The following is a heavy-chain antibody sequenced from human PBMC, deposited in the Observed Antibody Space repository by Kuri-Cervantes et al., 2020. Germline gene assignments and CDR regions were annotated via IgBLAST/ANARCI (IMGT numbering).Heavy chain of an antibody. Sequence: GESLKISCAASGFTFSSYGMNWVRQAPGKGLEWVSSISSSSSYIYYADSVKGRFTISRDNSKNTLYLQMDSLTADDTAVYYCAREQARWYSSGWYGWFDPWGQGTLVTVSS. D-gene: IGHD6-19*01. CDR2: ISSSSSYI. J-gene: IGHJ5*02. CDR1: GFTFSSYG. V-gene: IGHV3-21*01. CDR3: AREQARWYSSGWYGWFDP.